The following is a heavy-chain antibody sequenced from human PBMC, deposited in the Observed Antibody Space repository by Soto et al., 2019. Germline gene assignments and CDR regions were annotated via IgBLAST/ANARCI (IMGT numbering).Heavy chain of an antibody. D-gene: IGHD3-16*02. CDR1: GDSISRSANY. CDR2: FYYSGKT. J-gene: IGHJ2*01. Sequence: QLQLQESGPGLVKASETLSLTCSVSGDSISRSANYWGWVCHSPGRGLEWIGSFYYSGKTYFNPSLRSRVSFSADTSKNQLSLRLTSVTAADTARYFCAKHPFNPLVTPYWYFDFWGRGTLVTVST. V-gene: IGHV4-39*01. CDR3: AKHPFNPLVTPYWYFDF.